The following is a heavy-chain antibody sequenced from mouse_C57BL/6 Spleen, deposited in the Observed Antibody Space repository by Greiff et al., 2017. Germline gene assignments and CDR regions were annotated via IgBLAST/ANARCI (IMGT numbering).Heavy chain of an antibody. CDR2: IYPGDGDT. CDR1: GYAFSSYW. Sequence: VQLQQSGAELVKPGASVKISCKASGYAFSSYWMNWVKQRPGKGLEWIGQIYPGDGDTKYNGKFKGKATLTEDKTSSTAYMQLSSLTSEDAAVYFCARSEAGTLFDYWGQGTTLTVSS. V-gene: IGHV1-80*01. D-gene: IGHD4-1*01. J-gene: IGHJ2*01. CDR3: ARSEAGTLFDY.